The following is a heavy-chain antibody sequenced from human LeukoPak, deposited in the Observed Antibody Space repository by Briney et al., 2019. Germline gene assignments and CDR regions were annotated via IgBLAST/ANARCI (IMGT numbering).Heavy chain of an antibody. D-gene: IGHD5-24*01. V-gene: IGHV4-34*01. CDR3: ARSLEDAFDI. CDR2: INHSGST. CDR1: GGSFSGYY. Sequence: SETLSLTCVVDGGSFSGYYWSWIRQPPGKGLEWIGEINHSGSTNYNPSLKSRVTISVDTSKNQFSLKLSSVTAADTAVYYCARSLEDAFDIWGQGTMVTVSS. J-gene: IGHJ3*02.